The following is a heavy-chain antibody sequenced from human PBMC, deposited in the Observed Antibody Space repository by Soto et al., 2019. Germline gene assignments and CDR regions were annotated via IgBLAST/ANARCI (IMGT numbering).Heavy chain of an antibody. CDR1: GCSISSYY. V-gene: IGHV4-59*01. J-gene: IGHJ6*02. Sequence: PSETLSLTCTVSGCSISSYYWSWIRQPPGKGLEWIGYIYHSGSTIYNPSLKSRVTISVDMSKNQFSLKLSSVTAADTAVYYCARDGAAVRDPHGMDVWGQGTTVTVSS. D-gene: IGHD3-16*01. CDR2: IYHSGST. CDR3: ARDGAAVRDPHGMDV.